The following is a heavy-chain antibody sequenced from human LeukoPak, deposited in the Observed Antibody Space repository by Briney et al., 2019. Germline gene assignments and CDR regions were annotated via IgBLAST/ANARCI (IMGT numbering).Heavy chain of an antibody. CDR2: IYYSGST. J-gene: IGHJ5*02. V-gene: IGHV4-31*03. CDR3: ARDDYGDQSGWFDP. D-gene: IGHD4-17*01. Sequence: SETLSLTCTVSGGSISSGGYYWSWIRQHPGKGLEWIGYIYYSGSTYYNPSLKSRVTISVDTSRNQFSLKLSSVTAADTAVYYCARDDYGDQSGWFDPWGQGTLVTVSS. CDR1: GGSISSGGYY.